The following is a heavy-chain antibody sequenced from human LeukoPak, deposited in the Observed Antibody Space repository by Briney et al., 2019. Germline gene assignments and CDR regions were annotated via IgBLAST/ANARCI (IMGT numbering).Heavy chain of an antibody. CDR2: ISGDGGST. CDR3: AKDIRGRLLWFGELFSYYFDY. Sequence: GGSLRLSCAASGFTFDDYAMHWVRQAPGKGLEWVSLISGDGGSTYYADSVKGRFTISRDNSKNSLYQQMNSLRTEDTALYYCAKDIRGRLLWFGELFSYYFDYWGQGTLVTVSS. CDR1: GFTFDDYA. J-gene: IGHJ4*02. V-gene: IGHV3-43*02. D-gene: IGHD3-10*01.